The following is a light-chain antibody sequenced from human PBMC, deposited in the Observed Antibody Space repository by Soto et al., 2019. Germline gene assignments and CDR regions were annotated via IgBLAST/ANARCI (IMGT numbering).Light chain of an antibody. J-gene: IGKJ4*01. Sequence: EIVLTQSPGTLSLSPGEGATLSCRARESVASNYLAWYQQKPGQAPRLLIYGASTRATGIPARFSGSGSGTEFTLTISSLQSEDFAVYYCQQYNNWPPTFGGGTKVDI. CDR3: QQYNNWPPT. V-gene: IGKV3-15*01. CDR1: ESVASNY. CDR2: GAS.